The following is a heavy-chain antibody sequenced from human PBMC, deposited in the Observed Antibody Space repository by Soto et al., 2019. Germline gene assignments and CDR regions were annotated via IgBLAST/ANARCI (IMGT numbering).Heavy chain of an antibody. CDR1: GGSFSGYC. D-gene: IGHD2-21*02. CDR2: INHSGST. J-gene: IGHJ6*02. CDR3: ARGGNVVVTATLYYYYYGMDV. Sequence: SETLSLTCAVCGGSFSGYCWSWIRQPPGKGLEWIGEINHSGSTNYNPSLKSRVTISVDTSKNQFSLKLSSVTAADTAVYYCARGGNVVVTATLYYYYYGMDVWGQGTTVTVSS. V-gene: IGHV4-34*01.